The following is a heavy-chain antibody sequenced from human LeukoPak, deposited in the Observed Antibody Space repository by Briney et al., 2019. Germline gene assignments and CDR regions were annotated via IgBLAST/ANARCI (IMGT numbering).Heavy chain of an antibody. J-gene: IGHJ4*02. D-gene: IGHD6-19*01. Sequence: PSETLSLTCTVSGASISSYYWSWIRQPPGKGLEWIGDIYYSGSIKYNPSLKSRVTMSVDTSKNQFSLKLSSVTAADTAVYYCARAYSSGWYIFWGQGTLVTVSS. CDR1: GASISSYY. V-gene: IGHV4-59*12. CDR2: IYYSGSI. CDR3: ARAYSSGWYIF.